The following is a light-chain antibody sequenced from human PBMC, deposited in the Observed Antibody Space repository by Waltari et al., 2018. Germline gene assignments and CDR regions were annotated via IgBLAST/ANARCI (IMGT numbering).Light chain of an antibody. J-gene: IGKJ3*01. CDR1: QSISSY. CDR3: QQSDSTPFT. CDR2: AAS. V-gene: IGKV1-39*01. Sequence: DIQMTQSPSSLSASVGDRVTITCRASQSISSYLNWYQQKPGKAPKLLIYAASSLRSGVPSRFSGSGSGTDFTLTISSLQPEDFATYYCQQSDSTPFTFGPGTKVDIK.